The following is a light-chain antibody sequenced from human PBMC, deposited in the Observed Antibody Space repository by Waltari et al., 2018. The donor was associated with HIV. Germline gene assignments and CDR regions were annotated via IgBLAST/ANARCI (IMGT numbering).Light chain of an antibody. Sequence: QSVLTQPPSASGTPEQRVTISCSGTTSNIRRNTVSWFQQFPGTAPKVLIYGKKPRPSGVPDRFSGSKSGTAASLAISGLQSEDEADYYCASWDDSLNGPVFGGGTKLTVV. CDR3: ASWDDSLNGPV. J-gene: IGLJ2*01. V-gene: IGLV1-44*01. CDR2: GKK. CDR1: TSNIRRNT.